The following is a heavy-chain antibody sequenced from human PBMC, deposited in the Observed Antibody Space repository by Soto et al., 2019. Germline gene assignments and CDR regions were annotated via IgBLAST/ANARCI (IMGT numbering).Heavy chain of an antibody. J-gene: IGHJ3*02. CDR1: GFTFSSYA. CDR3: ARDGLRQYALDI. Sequence: EVQLVESGGGLVQPGGSLRLSCGASGFTFSSYAMHWVRQAPGKGLEYVSAINSNGGITYYANSVKGRFTISRDNSKNTLYLQMGSLRAEDMAVYYCARDGLRQYALDIWGQGTMVTVSS. D-gene: IGHD4-17*01. V-gene: IGHV3-64*01. CDR2: INSNGGIT.